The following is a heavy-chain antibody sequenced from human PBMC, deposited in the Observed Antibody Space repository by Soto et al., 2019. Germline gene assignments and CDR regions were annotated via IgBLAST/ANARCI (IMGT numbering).Heavy chain of an antibody. Sequence: QVQLQQWGAGLLKPSETLSLTCAVYGGSFIGYYWSWIRQPPGKGLEWIGEINHSGSTNYNPSLKSRVTRSVDTSKNQFSLKLSSVTAADTAVYYCARGGRSLLWFGAVYGMDVWGQGTTVTVSS. V-gene: IGHV4-34*01. CDR3: ARGGRSLLWFGAVYGMDV. CDR2: INHSGST. D-gene: IGHD3-10*01. CDR1: GGSFIGYY. J-gene: IGHJ6*02.